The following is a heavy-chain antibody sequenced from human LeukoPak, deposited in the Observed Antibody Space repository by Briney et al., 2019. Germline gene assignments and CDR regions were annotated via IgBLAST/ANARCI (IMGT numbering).Heavy chain of an antibody. CDR2: ISAYNGKT. D-gene: IGHD1-14*01. CDR1: GYPFASYD. J-gene: IGHJ4*02. Sequence: ASVKVSCKASGYPFASYDITWVRQAPGQGLEWMGCISAYNGKTTYEQNFQGRVTMTTETSTSTVYMELRSLRSDDTAVYFCARVKTGTTIFDYWGRGTLVTVSS. CDR3: ARVKTGTTIFDY. V-gene: IGHV1-18*01.